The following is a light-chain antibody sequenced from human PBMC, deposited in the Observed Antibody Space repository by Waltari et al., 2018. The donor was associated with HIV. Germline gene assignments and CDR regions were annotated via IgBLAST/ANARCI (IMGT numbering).Light chain of an antibody. CDR3: CLYSGLSGFV. CDR1: ITDGGSSDP. J-gene: IGLJ1*01. Sequence: QSALTQPPSVSGSPGQSVTISCTGTITDGGSSDPVSWYQQPPARAPRPIIYDVNNRFSGVPHRFSGSKSGNKASLTTSGLQTDDEGDYYCCLYSGLSGFVFGTGTTLTVI. CDR2: DVN. V-gene: IGLV2-18*01.